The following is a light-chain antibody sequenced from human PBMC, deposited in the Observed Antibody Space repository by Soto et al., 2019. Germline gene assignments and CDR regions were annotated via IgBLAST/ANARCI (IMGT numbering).Light chain of an antibody. CDR1: SSDVGGYNY. CDR2: DVS. CDR3: SSYSSSSTLV. Sequence: QSVLTQPASVSVSPGQSITISCTGTSSDVGGYNYVSWYQQHPGKAPQLMIYDVSNRPSGVSNRFSGSKSGNTASLTISGLQAEDEADYYCSSYSSSSTLVFGTGTRSPS. V-gene: IGLV2-14*01. J-gene: IGLJ1*01.